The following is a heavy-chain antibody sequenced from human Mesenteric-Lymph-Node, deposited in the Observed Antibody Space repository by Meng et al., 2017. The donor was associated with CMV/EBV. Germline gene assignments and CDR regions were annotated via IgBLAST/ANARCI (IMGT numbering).Heavy chain of an antibody. V-gene: IGHV3-7*01. D-gene: IGHD1-26*01. CDR1: GFTFSSYW. CDR3: ARDTTVGDANLKPFDY. CDR2: IKQDGSEK. J-gene: IGHJ4*02. Sequence: GESLKISCAASGFTFSSYWMSWVRQAPGKGLEWVANIKQDGSEKYYVDSVKGRFTISRDNAKNSLYLQMNSLRAEDTAVYYCARDTTVGDANLKPFDYWGQGTLVTVSS.